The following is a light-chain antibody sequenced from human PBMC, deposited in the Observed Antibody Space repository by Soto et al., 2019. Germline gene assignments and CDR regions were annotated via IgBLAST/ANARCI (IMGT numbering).Light chain of an antibody. CDR2: AAS. V-gene: IGKV1-12*01. Sequence: ITQSPTAVCSTIREKVKIKCRASQGISNWLTWYQQKPGKAPKLLIYAASSLQSGVPSRFSGSGSGTDFTLTISSLQPEDFATYYCQQANSFPLSSAGRTKVDI. CDR1: QGISNW. J-gene: IGKJ4*01. CDR3: QQANSFPLS.